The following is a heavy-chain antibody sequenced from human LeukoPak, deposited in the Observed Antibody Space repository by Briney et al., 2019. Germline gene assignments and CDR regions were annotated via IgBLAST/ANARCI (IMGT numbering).Heavy chain of an antibody. V-gene: IGHV4-59*12. J-gene: IGHJ4*02. CDR3: ARDRYYYDSSGSHFDY. D-gene: IGHD3-22*01. Sequence: PSETLSLTCTVSGGSISSYYWSWIRQPPGKGLEWIGYIYYSGSTNYNPSLKSRVTMSVDTSKNQFSLKLSSVTAADTAVYCARDRYYYDSSGSHFDYWGQGTLVTVSS. CDR1: GGSISSYY. CDR2: IYYSGST.